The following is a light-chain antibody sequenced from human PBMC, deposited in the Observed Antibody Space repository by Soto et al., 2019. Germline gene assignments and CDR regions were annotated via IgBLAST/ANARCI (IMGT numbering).Light chain of an antibody. J-gene: IGKJ1*01. CDR1: QRVGGSY. V-gene: IGKV3-20*01. CDR3: QHYGTAPWT. Sequence: EIVLTQSPGTLSLSPGERATLSCRASQRVGGSYLAWYQQKPGQAPRLLIYGASSRATGIPDRFSGSGSGTDFTLTISRLEPEDFAVYNCQHYGTAPWTFGQGTKVDIK. CDR2: GAS.